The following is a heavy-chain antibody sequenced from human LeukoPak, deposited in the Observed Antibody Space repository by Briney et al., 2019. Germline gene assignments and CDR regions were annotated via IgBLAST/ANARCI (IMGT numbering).Heavy chain of an antibody. Sequence: PSETLSLTCTVSGGSISSYYWSWIRQPPGKGLEWIGYIYYSGSTNYNPSLKSRVTISVDTSKNQFSLKLSSVTAADTAVYYCARGQRFGPEKFDPWGQGTLVTVSS. CDR1: GGSISSYY. J-gene: IGHJ5*02. CDR3: ARGQRFGPEKFDP. V-gene: IGHV4-59*08. CDR2: IYYSGST. D-gene: IGHD3-10*01.